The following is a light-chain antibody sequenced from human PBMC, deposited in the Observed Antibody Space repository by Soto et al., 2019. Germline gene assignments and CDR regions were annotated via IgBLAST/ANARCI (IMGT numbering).Light chain of an antibody. CDR3: QQYNNCPRT. J-gene: IGKJ1*01. CDR1: QSVSSD. Sequence: EIVMTQSPATLSVSPGERATLSCRASQSVSSDLAWYHQKPGQAPRLLIYGASTRATGIPARFSGSGSGTEFTLTINSLQSEDFAVYDCQQYNNCPRTFGHGTKVEIK. CDR2: GAS. V-gene: IGKV3-15*01.